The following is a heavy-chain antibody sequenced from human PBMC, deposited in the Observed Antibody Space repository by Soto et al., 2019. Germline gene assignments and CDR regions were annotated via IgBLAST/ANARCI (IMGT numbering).Heavy chain of an antibody. V-gene: IGHV4-59*01. D-gene: IGHD3-10*01. CDR1: GDSISSYY. Sequence: PSETLSLTCAVSGDSISSYYCMWIRQPPGKGLESIGYLYYGRSTNYNPSLKSRVTLSVDTSTNQFSLKLTSMTAADTAVYYCARDKITDLFDYWGQGTLVTVSS. CDR3: ARDKITDLFDY. CDR2: LYYGRST. J-gene: IGHJ4*02.